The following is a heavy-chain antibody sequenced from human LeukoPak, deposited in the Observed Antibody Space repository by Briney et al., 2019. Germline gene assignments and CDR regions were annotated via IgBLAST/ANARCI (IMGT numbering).Heavy chain of an antibody. D-gene: IGHD5-24*01. CDR2: INHSGST. Sequence: PSETLSLTCAVYGGSFSGYYWSWIRQPPGKGLEWIGEINHSGSTNYNPSLKSRVTISVDTSKNQFSLKLSSVTAADTAVYYCARDGGRGVLDYWGQGTLVIVSS. V-gene: IGHV4-34*01. CDR1: GGSFSGYY. CDR3: ARDGGRGVLDY. J-gene: IGHJ4*02.